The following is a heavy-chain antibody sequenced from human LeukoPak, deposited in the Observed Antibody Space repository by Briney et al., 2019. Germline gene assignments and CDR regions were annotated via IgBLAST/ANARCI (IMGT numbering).Heavy chain of an antibody. J-gene: IGHJ4*02. CDR1: GFPVSSNY. D-gene: IGHD6-13*01. CDR2: IYSGGST. CDR3: ARERSSSCFDY. V-gene: IGHV3-53*01. Sequence: PGGSLRLSCAASGFPVSSNYMSWVRPAPGEGLERVSVIYSGGSTYYADSVKGRFTISRDNSKNTLYLQMNSLRAEDTAVYYCARERSSSCFDYWGQGTLVTVSS.